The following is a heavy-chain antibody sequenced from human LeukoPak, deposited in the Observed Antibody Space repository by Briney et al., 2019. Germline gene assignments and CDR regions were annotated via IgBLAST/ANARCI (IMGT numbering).Heavy chain of an antibody. J-gene: IGHJ3*02. CDR3: AKDSGSARAFDI. Sequence: GGSLRLSCAASGFTFDDYAMHWVRQAPGKGLEWVSGISWNSGSIGYADSVKGRFTISRDNAKNSLYLQMNSLRAEDTALYYCAKDSGSARAFDIWGQGTMVTVTS. CDR2: ISWNSGSI. CDR1: GFTFDDYA. V-gene: IGHV3-9*01. D-gene: IGHD5-12*01.